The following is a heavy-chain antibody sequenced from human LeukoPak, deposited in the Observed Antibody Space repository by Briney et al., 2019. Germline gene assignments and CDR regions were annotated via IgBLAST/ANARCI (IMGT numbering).Heavy chain of an antibody. CDR2: IKNTVNGGTT. J-gene: IGHJ4*02. CDR3: STMENYYNDTHFDY. CDR1: GFTFNNAW. Sequence: GGSLRLSCAASGFTFNNAWMTWVRQAPGKGLEWVGLIKNTVNGGTTATSAPVKGRFTISRDDSKNMLYLQMNNLKTEDRAVYYCSTMENYYNDTHFDYWGPGTLVTVSS. D-gene: IGHD3-10*01. V-gene: IGHV3-15*01.